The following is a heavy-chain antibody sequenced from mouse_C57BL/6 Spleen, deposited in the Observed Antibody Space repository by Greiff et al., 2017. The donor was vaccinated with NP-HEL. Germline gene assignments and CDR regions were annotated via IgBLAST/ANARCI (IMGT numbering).Heavy chain of an antibody. CDR3: ARMVTTGVNFDV. V-gene: IGHV1-42*01. CDR2: INPSTGGT. J-gene: IGHJ1*03. D-gene: IGHD2-2*01. Sequence: EVQLQQSGPELVKPGASVKISCKASGYSFTGYYMNWVKQSPEKSLEWIGEINPSTGGTTYNQKFKAKATLTVDKSSSTAYMQLKSLTSEDSAVYYCARMVTTGVNFDVWGTGTTVTVSS. CDR1: GYSFTGYY.